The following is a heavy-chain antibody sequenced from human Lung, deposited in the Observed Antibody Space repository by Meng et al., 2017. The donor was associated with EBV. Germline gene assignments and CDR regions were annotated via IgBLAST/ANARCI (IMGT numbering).Heavy chain of an antibody. CDR3: ARGITMVRGVPGHWFDP. D-gene: IGHD3-10*01. CDR1: GGSFNNYY. J-gene: IGHJ5*02. CDR2: IQTSGNT. Sequence: QPQLQESGPGLVKPSETLSLTCTVSGGSFNNYYWSWIRQPAGKGLEWIGHIQTSGNTNYNPSLKSRITMSMDTSKNHFSLNLSSVTAADTAVYYCARGITMVRGVPGHWFDPWGQGTLVTVSS. V-gene: IGHV4-4*07.